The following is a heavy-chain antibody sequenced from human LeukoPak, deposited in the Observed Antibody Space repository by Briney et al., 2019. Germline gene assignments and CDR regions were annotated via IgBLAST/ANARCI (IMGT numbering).Heavy chain of an antibody. D-gene: IGHD3-3*01. CDR3: ARDEIFGVGTHFDF. CDR2: ISVYNVNT. Sequence: ASVKVSCKASGGSFTSYGISWVRQAPGQGLEWLGWISVYNVNTKYAKKFQGRVTMTKDTSTTTVYLELTGLTSDDTATYYCARDEIFGVGTHFDFWGQGTPVIVSS. CDR1: GGSFTSYG. V-gene: IGHV1-18*01. J-gene: IGHJ4*02.